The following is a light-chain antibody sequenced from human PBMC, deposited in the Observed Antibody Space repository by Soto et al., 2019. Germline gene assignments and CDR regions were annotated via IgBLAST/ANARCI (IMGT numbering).Light chain of an antibody. CDR1: TGAVTSGHY. CDR3: LLSYSDARPV. V-gene: IGLV7-46*01. J-gene: IGLJ2*01. CDR2: ETS. Sequence: QAVVTQEPSLTVSPGGTVTLTCGSSTGAVTSGHYPYWFQQRPGQAPRTLIYETSNKYSWTPARFSGSLLGGKAALTLSGAQPEDEAEYYCLLSYSDARPVFGGGTKLTVL.